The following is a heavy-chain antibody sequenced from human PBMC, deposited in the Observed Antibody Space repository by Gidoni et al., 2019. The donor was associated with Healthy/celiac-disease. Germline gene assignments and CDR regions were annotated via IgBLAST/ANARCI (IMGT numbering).Heavy chain of an antibody. CDR3: ARGRVPITGTTWTNWFDP. V-gene: IGHV1-46*01. CDR1: GYTFTSYY. Sequence: QVQLVQSGAEVKKPGASVKVSCTASGYTFTSYYMHWVRQAPGQGLEWMGIINPSGGSTSYAQKFQGRVTMTRDTSTSTVYMELSSLRSEDTAVYYCARGRVPITGTTWTNWFDPWGQGTLVTVSS. D-gene: IGHD1-7*01. J-gene: IGHJ5*02. CDR2: INPSGGST.